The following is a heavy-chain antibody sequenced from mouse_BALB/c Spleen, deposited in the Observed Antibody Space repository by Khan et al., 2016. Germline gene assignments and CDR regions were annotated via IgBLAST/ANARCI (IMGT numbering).Heavy chain of an antibody. CDR1: GFSLSRYS. CDR3: TRSDGYYGAMDY. D-gene: IGHD2-3*01. CDR2: RWGGGST. Sequence: VQLQESGPGLVAPSQSLSITCTVSGFSLSRYSVHWVRQPPGKGLEWLGMRWGGGSTDYNSALKSRLSISKDNYKNQVFLKVNSLQTDDTALDYCTRSDGYYGAMDYWGQGSSLTV. V-gene: IGHV2-6-4*01. J-gene: IGHJ4*01.